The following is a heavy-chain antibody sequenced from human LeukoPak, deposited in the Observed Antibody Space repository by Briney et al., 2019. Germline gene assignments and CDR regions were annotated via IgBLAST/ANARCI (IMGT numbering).Heavy chain of an antibody. CDR1: GYTFTSYY. J-gene: IGHJ1*01. D-gene: IGHD3-22*01. CDR2: INPSGGST. CDR3: AREIYYYDSSGRFQH. Sequence: ASVKVSCKASGYTFTSYYTHWVRQAPGQGLEWMGIINPSGGSTSYAQKFQGRVTMTRDTSTSTVYMELSSLRSEDTAVYYCAREIYYYDSSGRFQHWGQGTLVTVSS. V-gene: IGHV1-46*01.